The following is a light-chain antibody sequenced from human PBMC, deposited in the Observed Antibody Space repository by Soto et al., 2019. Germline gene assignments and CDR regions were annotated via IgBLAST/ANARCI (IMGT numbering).Light chain of an antibody. CDR2: DAS. J-gene: IGKJ5*01. V-gene: IGKV3-20*01. Sequence: EIVLTQSPGTLSLSPGERATLSCRASQSVSSNYLAWYQQKPGQAPSLLIYDASSRATGIPDRFSGSGSGTAFTLTISRLEPDDFAMYYCQQYGSSAPITFGQGTRLEIE. CDR1: QSVSSNY. CDR3: QQYGSSAPIT.